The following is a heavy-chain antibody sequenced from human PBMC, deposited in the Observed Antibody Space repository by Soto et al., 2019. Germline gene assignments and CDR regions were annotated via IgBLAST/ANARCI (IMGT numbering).Heavy chain of an antibody. J-gene: IGHJ4*02. CDR3: ARDARWLRYKDY. V-gene: IGHV3-11*01. CDR1: GFTFSDYY. Sequence: GGSLRLSCAASGFTFSDYYMSWIRQAPGKGLEWVSYVSSSGSTIYYADSVKGRFTISRDNAKNSLYLQMNSLRAEDTAVYYCARDARWLRYKDYWGQGTLVTVSS. CDR2: VSSSGSTI. D-gene: IGHD5-12*01.